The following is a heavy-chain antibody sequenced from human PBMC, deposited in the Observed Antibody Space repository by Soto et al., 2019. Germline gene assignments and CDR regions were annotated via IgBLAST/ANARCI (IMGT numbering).Heavy chain of an antibody. CDR2: LIPLFGTA. CDR3: AIDRTMDGYNSRAFDY. J-gene: IGHJ4*02. D-gene: IGHD5-12*01. CDR1: GGTFSSFG. Sequence: QVQLVQSGAEVKKPGSSVKVSCKASGGTFSSFGFNWVRQAPGQGLEWMGVLIPLFGTANYAAKFQGRVTISADEGTSTAAMELTGLRSEDTAIYYCAIDRTMDGYNSRAFDYWGKGTLVTV. V-gene: IGHV1-69*01.